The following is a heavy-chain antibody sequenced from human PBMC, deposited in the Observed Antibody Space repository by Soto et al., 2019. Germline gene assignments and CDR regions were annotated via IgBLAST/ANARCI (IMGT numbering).Heavy chain of an antibody. J-gene: IGHJ6*02. CDR3: ARDDYSSSSWCYYYYGMDV. CDR1: GFTFRSYS. CDR2: ISSSSSYI. Sequence: EVQLVESGGGLVKPGGSLRLSCAASGFTFRSYSMNWVRQAPGKGLEWVSYISSSSSYIYYADSVKGRFTISRDNAKNTLCLQMNSLIDEDTAVYYCARDDYSSSSWCYYYYGMDVWGQGTTVTDS. D-gene: IGHD6-6*01. V-gene: IGHV3-21*01.